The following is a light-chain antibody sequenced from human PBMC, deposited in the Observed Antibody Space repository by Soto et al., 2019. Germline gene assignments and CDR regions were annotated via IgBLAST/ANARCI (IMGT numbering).Light chain of an antibody. CDR1: QSISGW. J-gene: IGKJ1*01. Sequence: DIQMTQSPSTLSASVGDRVTITCRASQSISGWLAWYQQKPGKAPKLLIQSASTLASGVPSRLRGSGSGTDLIITINNMQTEDVDTYYCLQVNSFPRTFGQGTKVDI. CDR2: SAS. CDR3: LQVNSFPRT. V-gene: IGKV1-5*01.